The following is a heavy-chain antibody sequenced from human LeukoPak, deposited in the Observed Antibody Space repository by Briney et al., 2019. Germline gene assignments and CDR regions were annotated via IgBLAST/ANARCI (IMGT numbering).Heavy chain of an antibody. CDR2: INPNSGGT. J-gene: IGHJ4*02. D-gene: IGHD3-22*01. CDR1: GYTFTSYG. V-gene: IGHV1-2*02. CDR3: ARGGDYDSSGRFDY. Sequence: GASVKVSCKASGYTFTSYGISWVRQAPGQGLEWMGWINPNSGGTNYAQKFQGRVTMTRDTSISTAYMELSRLRSDDTAVYYCARGGDYDSSGRFDYWGQGTLVTVSS.